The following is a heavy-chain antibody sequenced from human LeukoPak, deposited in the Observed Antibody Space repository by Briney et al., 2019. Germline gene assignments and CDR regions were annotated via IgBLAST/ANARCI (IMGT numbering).Heavy chain of an antibody. V-gene: IGHV3-74*01. J-gene: IGHJ4*02. CDR2: IRPDGSTT. Sequence: PGGSLRLSCAASGFTFSTYWMHWVRQIPGEGLVWVSRIRPDGSTTAYADSVGGRFTISRDNARNTLYLQLTSLGAEDTAIYYCARVSSLWAFDYWGQGTLVTVSS. CDR1: GFTFSTYW. D-gene: IGHD2-21*01. CDR3: ARVSSLWAFDY.